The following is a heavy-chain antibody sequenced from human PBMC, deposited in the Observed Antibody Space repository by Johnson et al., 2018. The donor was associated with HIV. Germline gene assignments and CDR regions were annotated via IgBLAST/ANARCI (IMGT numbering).Heavy chain of an antibody. CDR1: GFTFDDYG. CDR3: AKHRSWDQLELRGSAFDI. CDR2: ISYDGRKK. D-gene: IGHD1-7*01. V-gene: IGHV3-30*18. Sequence: QVQLVESGGGVVRPGGSLRLSCSASGFTFDDYGMSWVRQAPGKGLQWVAHISYDGRKKYYTDSVKGRFTISRDNSKNTLYLQMNSLRAEDTAFYYCAKHRSWDQLELRGSAFDIWGQGTMVTVSS. J-gene: IGHJ3*02.